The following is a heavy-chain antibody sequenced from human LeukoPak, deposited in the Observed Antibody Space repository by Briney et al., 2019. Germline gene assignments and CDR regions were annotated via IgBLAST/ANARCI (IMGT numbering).Heavy chain of an antibody. D-gene: IGHD2-15*01. V-gene: IGHV3-74*01. CDR2: ISSDESST. CDR3: ATAPVYCSGGSCWGFYFDY. J-gene: IGHJ4*02. Sequence: GGSLRLSCAASGITFRRYWMHWVRQAPGKGLVWVSRISSDESSTSYADSVKGRFTISRDNAKNTLYLQMNSLRAEDMAVYYCATAPVYCSGGSCWGFYFDYWGQGTLVTVSS. CDR1: GITFRRYW.